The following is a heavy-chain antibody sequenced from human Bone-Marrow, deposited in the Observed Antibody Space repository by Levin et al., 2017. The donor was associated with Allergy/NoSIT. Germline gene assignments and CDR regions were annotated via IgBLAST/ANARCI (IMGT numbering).Heavy chain of an antibody. D-gene: IGHD2-21*02. V-gene: IGHV1-69*13. Sequence: SVKVSCKASGGTFSSYAISWVRQAPGQGLEWMGGIIPIFGTANYAQKFQGRVTITADESTSTAYMELSSLRSEDTAVYYCARDRVHCGGDCYSTYYFDYWGQGTLVTVSS. CDR1: GGTFSSYA. CDR3: ARDRVHCGGDCYSTYYFDY. CDR2: IIPIFGTA. J-gene: IGHJ4*02.